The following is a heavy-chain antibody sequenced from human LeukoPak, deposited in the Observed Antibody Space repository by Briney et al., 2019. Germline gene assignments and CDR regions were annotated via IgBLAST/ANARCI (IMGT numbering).Heavy chain of an antibody. Sequence: GGSLRLSCAASGFTFSDYYMSWIRQAPGKGLEWVSYISSRGSTIYYADSVKGRFTISRDNAKNSLYLQMNSLRAEDTAVYYCARHHQAGYCSGGSCYSYYGMDVWGQGTTVTVSS. V-gene: IGHV3-11*04. CDR1: GFTFSDYY. D-gene: IGHD2-15*01. J-gene: IGHJ6*02. CDR2: ISSRGSTI. CDR3: ARHHQAGYCSGGSCYSYYGMDV.